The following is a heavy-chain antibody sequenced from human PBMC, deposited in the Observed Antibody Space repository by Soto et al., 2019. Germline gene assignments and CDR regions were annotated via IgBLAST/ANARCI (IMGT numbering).Heavy chain of an antibody. J-gene: IGHJ4*02. Sequence: LRLSCAASGFTFSSYGMHWVRQAPGKGLEWVAVIWYDGSNKYNADSVKGRFTISRDNSKNTLYLQMNSLRAEDTAVYYCARDLVGAFSLDYWGQGTLVTVSS. CDR2: IWYDGSNK. D-gene: IGHD1-26*01. CDR3: ARDLVGAFSLDY. CDR1: GFTFSSYG. V-gene: IGHV3-33*01.